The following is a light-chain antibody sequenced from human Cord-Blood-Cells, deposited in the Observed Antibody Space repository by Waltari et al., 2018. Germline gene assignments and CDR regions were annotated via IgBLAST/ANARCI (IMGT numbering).Light chain of an antibody. CDR2: KAS. CDR1: QCISSW. J-gene: IGKJ2*01. V-gene: IGKV1-5*03. CDR3: QQYNSYSYT. Sequence: DIQMTQSPSTLSASVGDRVTITCRASQCISSWLAWYQQKQGKDPKLLIYKASSLESGVPSRFSGSGSGTEFTLTISSLQPDDFATYYCQQYNSYSYTFGQGTKLEIK.